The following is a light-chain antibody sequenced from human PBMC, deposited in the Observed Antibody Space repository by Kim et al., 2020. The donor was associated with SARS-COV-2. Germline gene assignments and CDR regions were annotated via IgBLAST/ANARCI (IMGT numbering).Light chain of an antibody. J-gene: IGKJ5*01. CDR3: QQYGSSPPVT. V-gene: IGKV3-20*01. CDR2: AAS. Sequence: PGESATLSCRASQDMSSAYLAWYQHKPGQAPRLLIYAASRRATGIPDRFSGSASGTDFTLTISRLEPEDFAVYFCQQYGSSPPVTFGQGTR. CDR1: QDMSSAY.